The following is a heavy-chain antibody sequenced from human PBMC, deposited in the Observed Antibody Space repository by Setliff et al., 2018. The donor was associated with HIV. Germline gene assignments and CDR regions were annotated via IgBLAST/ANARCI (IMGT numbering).Heavy chain of an antibody. V-gene: IGHV3-21*01. CDR2: ISSSGGYI. Sequence: PGGSLRLSCAASGFTFSSYTINWVRQAPGEGLEWVSSISSSGGYIYYADSVKGRFTIFRDNSKNTLYVQMNSLRADDTAIYYCVRDLTTIVTRKVFDIWGQGTMVTVSS. D-gene: IGHD4-4*01. CDR3: VRDLTTIVTRKVFDI. CDR1: GFTFSSYT. J-gene: IGHJ3*02.